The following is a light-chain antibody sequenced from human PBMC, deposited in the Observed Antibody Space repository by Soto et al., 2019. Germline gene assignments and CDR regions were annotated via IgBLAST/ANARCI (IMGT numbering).Light chain of an antibody. V-gene: IGKV1-13*02. CDR3: RQYGSLSWT. J-gene: IGKJ1*01. CDR2: DAS. Sequence: AIKLTQSPSSLSASVGDRVTITCRASQGISSALAWYQQKPGKAPKLLIYDASSLESGVPSRFSGSGSGTDFTLTISRLEPEDFAVYYCRQYGSLSWTFGQGTKVDIK. CDR1: QGISSA.